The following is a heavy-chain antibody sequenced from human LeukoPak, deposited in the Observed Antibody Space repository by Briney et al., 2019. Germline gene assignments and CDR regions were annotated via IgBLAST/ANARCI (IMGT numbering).Heavy chain of an antibody. CDR1: EFTFSDSW. J-gene: IGHJ5*02. Sequence: PGGSLRLSCAASEFTFSDSWMHWVRQVPGEGLVWVSCVNSDGSHTTYADSVRGRFTISRDNAKNTLYLQMNSLRAEDTGVYYCTTSSDGVTPPFDPWGQGTLVTVSS. CDR2: VNSDGSHT. V-gene: IGHV3-74*01. CDR3: TTSSDGVTPPFDP. D-gene: IGHD2-21*02.